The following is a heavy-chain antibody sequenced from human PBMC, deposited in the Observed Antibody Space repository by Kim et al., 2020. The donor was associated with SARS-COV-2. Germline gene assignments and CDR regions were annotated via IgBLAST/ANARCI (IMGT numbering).Heavy chain of an antibody. D-gene: IGHD3-22*01. CDR3: ARVVILYYYYGMDV. Sequence: SETLSLTCTVSCGSISSSSYYWGWIRQPPGKGLEWIGSIYYSGSTYYNPSLKSRVTISVDTSKNQFSLKLSSVTAADTAVYYCARVVILYYYYGMDVWGQGTTVTVSS. CDR1: CGSISSSSYY. V-gene: IGHV4-39*01. CDR2: IYYSGST. J-gene: IGHJ6*02.